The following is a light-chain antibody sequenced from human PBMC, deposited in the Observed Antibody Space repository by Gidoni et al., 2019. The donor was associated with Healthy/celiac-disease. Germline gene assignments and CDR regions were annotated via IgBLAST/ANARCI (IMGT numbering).Light chain of an antibody. CDR2: GAS. J-gene: IGKJ3*01. V-gene: IGKV3-20*01. CDR3: QQYGSSPLFT. CDR1: QSVSSSY. Sequence: EIVLTQSPGPLSLSPGGRATLSCRASQSVSSSYLAWYQQQPGQAPRRLIYGASSRATGIPDRFSGSGSGTDFTLTISRLEPEDFAVYYCQQYGSSPLFTFGPGTKVDIK.